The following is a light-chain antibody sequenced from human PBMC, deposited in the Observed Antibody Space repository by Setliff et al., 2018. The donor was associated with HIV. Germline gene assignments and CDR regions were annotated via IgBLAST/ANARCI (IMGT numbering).Light chain of an antibody. Sequence: QSALTQPASVSGSPGQSITISCTGSSSDIGDYESVSWYQQHPGEVPKLMLYDVTKRPSGVSNRFSASKSGNTASLTISGLQAEDEAHYYCCSYAGGDTWIFGGGTKVTVL. CDR1: SSDIGDYES. CDR2: DVT. V-gene: IGLV2-23*02. J-gene: IGLJ2*01. CDR3: CSYAGGDTWI.